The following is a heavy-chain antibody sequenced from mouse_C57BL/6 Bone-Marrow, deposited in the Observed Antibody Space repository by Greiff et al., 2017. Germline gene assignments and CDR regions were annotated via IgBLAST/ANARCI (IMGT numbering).Heavy chain of an antibody. D-gene: IGHD2-4*01. CDR3: ARVYDYDLYYAMDY. Sequence: EVQVVESEGGLVQPGSSMKLSCTASGFTFSDYYMAWVRQVPEKGLEWVANINYDGSSTYYLDSLKSRFIISRDNAKNILYLQMSSLKSEDTATYYCARVYDYDLYYAMDYWGQGTSVTVSS. V-gene: IGHV5-16*01. CDR2: INYDGSST. J-gene: IGHJ4*01. CDR1: GFTFSDYY.